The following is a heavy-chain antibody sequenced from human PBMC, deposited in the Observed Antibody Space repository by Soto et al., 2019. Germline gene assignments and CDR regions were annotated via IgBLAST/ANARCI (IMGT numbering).Heavy chain of an antibody. CDR3: ARGGGSGSYGPYYFDY. V-gene: IGHV4-34*01. CDR2: INHSGST. Sequence: QVQLQQWGAGLLKPSETLSLTCAVYGGSFSGYYWSWIRQPPGKGLEWIGEINHSGSTNYNPSLQSRVTISVDTSKNQFSLKLSSVTAADTAVYYCARGGGSGSYGPYYFDYWGQGTLVTVSS. CDR1: GGSFSGYY. D-gene: IGHD3-10*01. J-gene: IGHJ4*02.